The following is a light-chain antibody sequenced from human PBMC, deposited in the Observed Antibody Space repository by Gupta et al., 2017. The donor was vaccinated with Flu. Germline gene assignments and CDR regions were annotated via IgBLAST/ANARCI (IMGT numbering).Light chain of an antibody. CDR1: SLRNPY. Sequence: SSELTQDPAVSVALGQTVRITCQGDSLRNPYASWYQQKPGQAPVLVIYAKNIRPSGIPDRFSGSSSGNTASLTITGAQAEDEADYYCNSRDSTDNHQAVFGGGTKRTVL. V-gene: IGLV3-19*01. CDR2: AKN. CDR3: NSRDSTDNHQAV. J-gene: IGLJ2*01.